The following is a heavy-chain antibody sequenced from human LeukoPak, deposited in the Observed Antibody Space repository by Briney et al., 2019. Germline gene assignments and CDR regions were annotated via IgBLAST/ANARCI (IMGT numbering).Heavy chain of an antibody. CDR2: VLHTGST. V-gene: IGHV4-34*12. D-gene: IGHD6-13*01. CDR1: GYSLTNHY. CDR3: ARGPAALHP. J-gene: IGHJ5*02. Sequence: SETLSLTCAVHGYSLTNHYWIWISQPPGKGLEWIAEVLHTGSTNCNPSFKSRVTISVDTSKNQFFLNLTSVTAADTAVYYCARGPAALHPWGQGLLVTVSS.